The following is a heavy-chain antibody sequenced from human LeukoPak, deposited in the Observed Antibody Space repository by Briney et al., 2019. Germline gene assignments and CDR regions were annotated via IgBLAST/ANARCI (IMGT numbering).Heavy chain of an antibody. Sequence: SKTLSLTCTVSGDFISRYYWSWIRQSPGKGLEWIGYVYDRGGTNYNPSLKSRAIISADTSKNQFSLKVTSVTAADTAVYYCARASDSGDWHLGYWGQGTLVTVSS. CDR2: VYDRGGT. V-gene: IGHV4-59*01. J-gene: IGHJ4*02. D-gene: IGHD2-21*02. CDR1: GDFISRYY. CDR3: ARASDSGDWHLGY.